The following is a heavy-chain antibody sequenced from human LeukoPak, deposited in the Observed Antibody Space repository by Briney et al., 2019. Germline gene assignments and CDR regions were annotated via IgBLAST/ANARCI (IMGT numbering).Heavy chain of an antibody. Sequence: SETLSLTCTVSGGSISSGSYYWSWIRQPAGKGLEWIGRIYTSGSTNYNPSLKSRVTISVDTSKNQFSLKLSSVTAADTAVYYCALVTGSYNDYWGQGTLVTVSS. V-gene: IGHV4-61*02. CDR2: IYTSGST. D-gene: IGHD3-10*01. J-gene: IGHJ4*02. CDR3: ALVTGSYNDY. CDR1: GGSISSGSYY.